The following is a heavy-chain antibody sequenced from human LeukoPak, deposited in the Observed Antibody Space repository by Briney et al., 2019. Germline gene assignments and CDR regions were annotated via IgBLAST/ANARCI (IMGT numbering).Heavy chain of an antibody. D-gene: IGHD3-10*01. CDR2: IIPIFGTA. J-gene: IGHJ6*03. Sequence: SVKVSCKASGGTFSSYAISWVRQAPGQGLEWMGGIIPIFGTANYAQKFQGRVTITTDESTSTAYMELSSLRSEDTAVYYCAREGSKRGDMDVWGKGTTVTVSS. CDR3: AREGSKRGDMDV. CDR1: GGTFSSYA. V-gene: IGHV1-69*05.